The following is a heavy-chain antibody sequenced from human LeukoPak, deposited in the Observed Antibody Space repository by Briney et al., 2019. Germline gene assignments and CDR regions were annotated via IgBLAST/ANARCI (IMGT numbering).Heavy chain of an antibody. CDR2: INAGNGNT. D-gene: IGHD6-19*01. Sequence: ASVKVSFAASGYTFTYYAIQWVRQAPGQRLEWMGWINAGNGNTKYSQKFQGRVTITRYTSASTAYMELRSLRSEDTAVYYCARGVSASSGWYVIDHWGQGTLVTVSS. CDR1: GYTFTYYA. CDR3: ARGVSASSGWYVIDH. V-gene: IGHV1-3*01. J-gene: IGHJ5*02.